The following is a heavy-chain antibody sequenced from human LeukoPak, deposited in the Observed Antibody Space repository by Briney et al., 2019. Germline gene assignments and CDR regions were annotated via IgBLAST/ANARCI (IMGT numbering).Heavy chain of an antibody. J-gene: IGHJ3*02. D-gene: IGHD6-19*01. CDR3: AKDIRRHSSGWYFATDAFDI. Sequence: PGRSLRLSCAASGFTFDDYAMHWVRQAPGKGLEWASGISWNSGSIGYADSVKGRFTISRDNAKNSLYLQMNSLRAEDTALYYCAKDIRRHSSGWYFATDAFDIWGQGTMVTVSS. CDR2: ISWNSGSI. CDR1: GFTFDDYA. V-gene: IGHV3-9*01.